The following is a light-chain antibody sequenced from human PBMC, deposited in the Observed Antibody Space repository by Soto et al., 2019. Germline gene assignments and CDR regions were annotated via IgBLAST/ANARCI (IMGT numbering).Light chain of an antibody. CDR1: SSDVGSYDR. CDR2: EVS. CDR3: ASYTTSSAFVV. V-gene: IGLV2-18*02. Sequence: QSVLTQPPSVSASPGQSVTISCTGTSSDVGSYDRVSWYQQPPGTAPKLMIYEVSNRPSGVPDRFSGSKSGNTASLTISGIQAEEEADYFCASYTTSSAFVVFGGGTKLTVL. J-gene: IGLJ2*01.